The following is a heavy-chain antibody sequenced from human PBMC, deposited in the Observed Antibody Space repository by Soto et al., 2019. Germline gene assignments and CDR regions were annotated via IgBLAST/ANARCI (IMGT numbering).Heavy chain of an antibody. CDR3: ARRGYSGYDWGWYFDF. J-gene: IGHJ4*02. CDR1: GFDFRIYE. CDR2: IGSTGSTI. V-gene: IGHV3-48*03. Sequence: GGSLRLSCEASGFDFRIYEMNWVRQAPGKGLEWLSYIGSTGSTIYYADSVKGRFTISRDDGKNSVYLQMNTLRAEDTAVYYCARRGYSGYDWGWYFDFWGQGTPVTVSS. D-gene: IGHD5-12*01.